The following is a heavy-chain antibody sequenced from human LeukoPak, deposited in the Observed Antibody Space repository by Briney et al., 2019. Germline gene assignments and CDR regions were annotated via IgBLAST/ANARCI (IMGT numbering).Heavy chain of an antibody. J-gene: IGHJ6*03. Sequence: PGGSLRLSCAASGFTYSNYAMSWVRQAPGQGLEWVSAIHGSGHDTFYADAVKGRFTVSRDNSRNTLYLQLNSLRAEDTAVYYCAKALGVRYYDLWSGYPPYYMDVWGKGTTVTVSS. CDR1: GFTYSNYA. CDR3: AKALGVRYYDLWSGYPPYYMDV. D-gene: IGHD3-3*01. CDR2: IHGSGHDT. V-gene: IGHV3-23*01.